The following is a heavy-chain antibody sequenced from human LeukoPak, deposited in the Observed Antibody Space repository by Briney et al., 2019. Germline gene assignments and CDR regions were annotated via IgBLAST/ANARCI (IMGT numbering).Heavy chain of an antibody. CDR3: ASFSGDYGDH. CDR2: INRNGGST. J-gene: IGHJ4*02. Sequence: GGSLRLSCAASGFSFDRYGMSWVRQAPGKGLEWVCGINRNGGSTVYAESVKGRFTISRDNPKNSLYLQMNSLRAEDTAFYFCASFSGDYGDHWGQGILVTVSS. CDR1: GFSFDRYG. D-gene: IGHD4-17*01. V-gene: IGHV3-20*04.